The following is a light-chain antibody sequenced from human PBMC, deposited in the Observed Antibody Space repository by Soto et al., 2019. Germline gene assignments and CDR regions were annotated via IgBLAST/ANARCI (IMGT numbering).Light chain of an antibody. J-gene: IGKJ4*02. Sequence: DIQMTQSPSSLSASVGDRVTITCQASQDISNYLKWYQQKPGKAPKLLIYDASNLETGVPSRFSGSGSETDFTSTISSLQPEDIATYYCQQYDNLPPLTFGGGTKVEIK. CDR2: DAS. CDR3: QQYDNLPPLT. CDR1: QDISNY. V-gene: IGKV1-33*01.